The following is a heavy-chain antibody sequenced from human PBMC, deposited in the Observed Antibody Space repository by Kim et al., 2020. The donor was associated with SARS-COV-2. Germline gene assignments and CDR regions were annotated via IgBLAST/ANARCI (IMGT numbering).Heavy chain of an antibody. V-gene: IGHV1-24*01. D-gene: IGHD3-22*01. J-gene: IGHJ5*02. Sequence: ASVKVSCKVSGYTLTELSMHWVRQAPGKGLEWMGGFDPEDGETIYAQKFQGRVTMTEDTSTDTAYMELSSLRSEDTAVYYCATDYRDSSGYYYSWFDPWGQGTLVTVSS. CDR3: ATDYRDSSGYYYSWFDP. CDR2: FDPEDGET. CDR1: GYTLTELS.